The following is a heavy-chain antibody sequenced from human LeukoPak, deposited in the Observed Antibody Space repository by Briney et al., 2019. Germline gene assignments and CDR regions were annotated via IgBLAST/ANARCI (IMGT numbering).Heavy chain of an antibody. CDR3: ATWYSSGWDNWFDP. CDR2: IYYSGST. V-gene: IGHV4-59*12. J-gene: IGHJ5*02. CDR1: GGSISSYY. D-gene: IGHD6-19*01. Sequence: SETLSLTCTVSGGSISSYYWSWIRQPPGKGLEWIGYIYYSGSTNYNPSLKSRVTISLDTSKSQFSLKLRSVTAADTAVYYCATWYSSGWDNWFDPWGQGILVTVSS.